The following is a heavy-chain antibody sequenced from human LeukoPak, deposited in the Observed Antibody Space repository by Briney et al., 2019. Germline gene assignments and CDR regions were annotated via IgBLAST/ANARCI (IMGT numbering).Heavy chain of an antibody. Sequence: GGSLRLSCAASGFTVSSNYVSWVRQAPGKGLEWVSIIYSAGATYYADSVRGRFTISRDKSKNTVCLQMNNLRAKGTAVYYCASGGLGARKYYSDPFHYWGQGTLVTVSS. V-gene: IGHV3-53*01. CDR2: IYSAGAT. J-gene: IGHJ4*02. D-gene: IGHD3-10*01. CDR1: GFTVSSNY. CDR3: ASGGLGARKYYSDPFHY.